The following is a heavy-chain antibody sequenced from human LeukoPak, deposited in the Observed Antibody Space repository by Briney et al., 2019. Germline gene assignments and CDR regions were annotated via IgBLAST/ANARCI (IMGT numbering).Heavy chain of an antibody. CDR2: INPSSGNA. D-gene: IGHD3-16*01. CDR3: ARVSVGGYYMDV. V-gene: IGHV1-2*02. CDR1: GYTFTSYY. Sequence: ASVKVSCKASGYTFTSYYMHWVRQAPGQGLEWMGMINPSSGNARYAQKFQGRVTMTRDTSISTAYMELSRLRSDDTAVYYCARVSVGGYYMDVWGKGTTVTISS. J-gene: IGHJ6*03.